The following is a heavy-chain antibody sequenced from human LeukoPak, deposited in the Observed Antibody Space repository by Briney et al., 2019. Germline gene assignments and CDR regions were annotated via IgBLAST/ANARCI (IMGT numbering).Heavy chain of an antibody. CDR3: AKDIRDYEVLTGSGGIDY. J-gene: IGHJ4*02. CDR2: ISGSGGNT. V-gene: IGHV3-23*01. CDR1: GFTFWNYA. D-gene: IGHD3-9*01. Sequence: GGSLRLSCAASGFTFWNYAMTWVRQAPGKGLEWVSGISGSGGNTYYADSLRGRFAISRDNSKSTLFLQMNSLRAEDTAVYFCAKDIRDYEVLTGSGGIDYWGQGTLVTVDS.